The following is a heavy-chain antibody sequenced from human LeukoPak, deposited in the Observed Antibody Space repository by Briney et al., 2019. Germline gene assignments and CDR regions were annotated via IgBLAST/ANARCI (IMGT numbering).Heavy chain of an antibody. Sequence: ASVKVSCKASGYTFTGCYMHWVRQAPGQGLEWMGWINPNSGGTNYAQKFQGRVTMTRDTSISTAYMELSGLRSDDTAVYYCARDASGSAFDIWGQGTMVTVSS. CDR3: ARDASGSAFDI. CDR2: INPNSGGT. D-gene: IGHD1-14*01. CDR1: GYTFTGCY. J-gene: IGHJ3*02. V-gene: IGHV1-2*02.